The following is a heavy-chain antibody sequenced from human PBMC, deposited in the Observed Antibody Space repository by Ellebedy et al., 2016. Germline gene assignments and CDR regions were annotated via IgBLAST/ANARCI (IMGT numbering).Heavy chain of an antibody. CDR2: IFYSGST. CDR1: GGSIDRGGYY. V-gene: IGHV4-31*03. Sequence: SETLSLXCNVSGGSIDRGGYYWSWIRQRPGKGLEWIGYIFYSGSTHYNPSLKSRLDISVDTSKNQFSLKLTSVTAADTAVYYCARRAHSSPFNPWGQGMLVVVSS. J-gene: IGHJ5*02. D-gene: IGHD6-6*01. CDR3: ARRAHSSPFNP.